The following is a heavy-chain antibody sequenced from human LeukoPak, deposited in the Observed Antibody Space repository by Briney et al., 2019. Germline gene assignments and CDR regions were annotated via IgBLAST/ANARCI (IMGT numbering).Heavy chain of an antibody. CDR1: GGSFSGYY. Sequence: SETLSLTCAVYGGSFSGYYWGWIRQPPGKGLEWIGSIYYSGSTYYNPSLKSRVTISVDTSKNQFSLKLSSVTAADTAVYYCARRQFDRYCSGGSCLAGFDYWGQGTLVTVSS. CDR2: IYYSGST. CDR3: ARRQFDRYCSGGSCLAGFDY. V-gene: IGHV4-39*01. D-gene: IGHD2-15*01. J-gene: IGHJ4*02.